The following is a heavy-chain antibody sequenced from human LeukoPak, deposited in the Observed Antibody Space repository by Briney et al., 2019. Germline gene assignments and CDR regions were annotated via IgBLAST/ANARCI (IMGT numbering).Heavy chain of an antibody. Sequence: ASVKVSCKASGYTFTSYDINWVRQATGQGLEWMGWMNPQSGDTDYAQKFHVRVTMTRSRSITTAYMELTRLRYEDTAVYYCARVPRRGDQFDPWGQGTLVTVSS. V-gene: IGHV1-8*01. J-gene: IGHJ5*02. CDR1: GYTFTSYD. D-gene: IGHD3-10*01. CDR3: ARVPRRGDQFDP. CDR2: MNPQSGDT.